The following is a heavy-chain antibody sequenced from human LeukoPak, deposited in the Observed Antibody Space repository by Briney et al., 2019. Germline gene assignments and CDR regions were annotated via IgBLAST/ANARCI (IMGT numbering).Heavy chain of an antibody. CDR1: GYAFTNFG. D-gene: IGHD3-10*02. CDR2: ISGFNGDT. V-gene: IGHV1-18*01. Sequence: ASVQVSCKASGYAFTNFGISWVRQAPGQGLEWMGWISGFNGDTKNAQKFQGRLTMTTDTSTTTAYMELRSLRSDDTAIYYCARELVRNFDFWGQGTLVTVSS. CDR3: ARELVRNFDF. J-gene: IGHJ5*01.